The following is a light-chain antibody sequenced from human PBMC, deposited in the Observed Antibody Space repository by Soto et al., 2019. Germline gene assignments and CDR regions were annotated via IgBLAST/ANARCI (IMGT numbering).Light chain of an antibody. CDR2: GTS. CDR1: QSVSSSY. CDR3: QQYGNSRWT. V-gene: IGKV3-20*01. Sequence: EIVLTQSPDTLSLSPGERATLSCRASQSVSSSYLAWYQQTPGQAPRLLIYGTSNRATGIPDRFSGSGSGTDFTLTISRLEPEVFALYYCQQYGNSRWTFCQGTKLDIK. J-gene: IGKJ1*01.